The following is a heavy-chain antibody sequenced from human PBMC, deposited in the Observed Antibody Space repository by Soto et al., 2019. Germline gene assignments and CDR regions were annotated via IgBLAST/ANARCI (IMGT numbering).Heavy chain of an antibody. Sequence: EVQLVASGGGLVQPGGSLRLSCVASGFSLSDHYMDWVRQAPGKGLEWLGLIRNEPYGYTTNYAASVKGRFTISREDSKNSLFLQLDSLTAEEAAIYYCADVTWHRDYLTWGQGTVVTVSS. D-gene: IGHD4-17*01. CDR1: GFSLSDHY. V-gene: IGHV3-72*01. CDR3: ADVTWHRDYLT. J-gene: IGHJ4*02. CDR2: IRNEPYGYTT.